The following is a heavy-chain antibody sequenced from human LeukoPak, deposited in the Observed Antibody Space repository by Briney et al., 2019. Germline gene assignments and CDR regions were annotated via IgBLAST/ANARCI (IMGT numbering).Heavy chain of an antibody. J-gene: IGHJ3*02. CDR1: GYTFTGYY. Sequence: GASVKVSCKASGYTFTGYYMHWVRQAPGQGLEWMGWINPNSGGTNYAQKFQGRVTMTRDTSISTAYMELSRLRSDDTAVYYCASSSARSYLPDAFDIWGQGTMVTVSS. CDR2: INPNSGGT. CDR3: ASSSARSYLPDAFDI. D-gene: IGHD3-16*01. V-gene: IGHV1-2*02.